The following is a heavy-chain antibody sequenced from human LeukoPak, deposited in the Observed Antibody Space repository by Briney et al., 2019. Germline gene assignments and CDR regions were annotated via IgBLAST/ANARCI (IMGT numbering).Heavy chain of an antibody. Sequence: PGGSLRLSCAASGFTFNAYAIHWVRQAPGKGLEWVSLAKGDGVTTDYANSVKGRFTVSRDNSKNSLYLQMSNLRTEDTALYYCVRDTGSGWDFDYWGQGTLVTVSS. CDR3: VRDTGSGWDFDY. V-gene: IGHV3-43*02. J-gene: IGHJ4*02. CDR1: GFTFNAYA. CDR2: AKGDGVTT. D-gene: IGHD6-19*01.